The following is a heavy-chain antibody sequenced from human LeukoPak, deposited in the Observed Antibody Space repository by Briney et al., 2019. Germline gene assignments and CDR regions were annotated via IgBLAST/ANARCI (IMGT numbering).Heavy chain of an antibody. CDR1: GFTFSSYW. Sequence: GGSLRLSCAASGFTFSSYWMSWVRQAPGKGLEWVSVIYSGGSTYYADSVKGRFTISRHNSKNTLYLQMNSLRAEDTAVYYCARASNSSLLDYWGQGTLVTVSS. D-gene: IGHD6-6*01. CDR2: IYSGGST. J-gene: IGHJ4*02. V-gene: IGHV3-53*04. CDR3: ARASNSSLLDY.